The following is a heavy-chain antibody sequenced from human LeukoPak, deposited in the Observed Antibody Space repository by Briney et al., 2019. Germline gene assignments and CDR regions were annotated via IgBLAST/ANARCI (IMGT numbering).Heavy chain of an antibody. CDR1: GYSIISPFY. J-gene: IGHJ4*02. Sequence: SETLPVTCTVSGYSIISPFYWGWIRQSPGKGLEWIGNIYHSGSTYSNPSLRSRVTISVDTSKNQFSLKLNSVTAADTAVYYCTRVSDDEYGGNSGANYFESWGQGTLVTVSS. CDR3: TRVSDDEYGGNSGANYFES. CDR2: IYHSGST. D-gene: IGHD4-23*01. V-gene: IGHV4-38-2*02.